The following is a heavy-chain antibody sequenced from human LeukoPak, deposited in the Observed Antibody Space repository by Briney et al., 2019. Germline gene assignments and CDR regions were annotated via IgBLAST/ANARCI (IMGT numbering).Heavy chain of an antibody. CDR2: INHSGSA. CDR3: ARVRAVIVVVPAPNWFDP. J-gene: IGHJ5*02. CDR1: GGSFSGYY. Sequence: PSETLSLTCAVSGGSFSGYYWTWIRQPPGKGLEWIGEINHSGSANYNPSLKSRVTISLDTSKNQFSLKLSAVTAADTAVYYCARVRAVIVVVPAPNWFDPWGQGTLVTVSS. V-gene: IGHV4-34*01. D-gene: IGHD2-2*01.